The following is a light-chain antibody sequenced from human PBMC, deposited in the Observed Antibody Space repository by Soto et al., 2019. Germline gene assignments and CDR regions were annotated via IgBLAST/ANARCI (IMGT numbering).Light chain of an antibody. CDR3: QHYGSSPWT. CDR1: QSVSSSN. V-gene: IGKV3-20*01. Sequence: IVFTHSPGTLSSSPGHRSTLYSSSSQSVSSSNLAWYQQKRGQSPRLLIYGASSRATGIPDRFSGSGSGPDFTLTISRLEPEDFAVYFCQHYGSSPWTFGQGTKV. J-gene: IGKJ1*01. CDR2: GAS.